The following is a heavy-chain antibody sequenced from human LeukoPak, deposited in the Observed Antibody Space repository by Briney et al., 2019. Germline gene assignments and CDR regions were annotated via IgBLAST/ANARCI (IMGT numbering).Heavy chain of an antibody. J-gene: IGHJ1*01. CDR3: ASRLRGATFHFQR. V-gene: IGHV3-21*01. D-gene: IGHD1-26*01. CDR2: ISSSSSYI. CDR1: GFTFSSYS. Sequence: GGSLRLSCAASGFTFSSYSMNWVRQAPGKGLEWVSSISSSSSYIYYADSVKGRFTISRDNAKNSLYLQMNSLRAEDTAVYYCASRLRGATFHFQRWGQGTLVTVSS.